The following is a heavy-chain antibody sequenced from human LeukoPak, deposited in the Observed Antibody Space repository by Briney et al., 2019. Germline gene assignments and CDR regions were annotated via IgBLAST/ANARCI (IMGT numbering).Heavy chain of an antibody. Sequence: GGSLRLSCAASGFTFSDYTMNWVRQAPGKGLEWFSSISSSSSYIYYADSVKGRFTISRDNAKNSLFLQMNSLRAEDTAVYYCAREGYSYGYRNSDYYLDYWGQGTLVTVSS. V-gene: IGHV3-21*01. J-gene: IGHJ4*02. CDR3: AREGYSYGYRNSDYYLDY. D-gene: IGHD5-18*01. CDR2: ISSSSSYI. CDR1: GFTFSDYT.